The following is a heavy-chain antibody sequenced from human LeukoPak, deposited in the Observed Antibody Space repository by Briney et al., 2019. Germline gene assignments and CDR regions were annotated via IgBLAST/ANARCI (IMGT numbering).Heavy chain of an antibody. CDR1: GYTFTSYG. Sequence: AAVKVSCKASGYTFTSYGISWVRQAPGQGLEWMGWISAYNGNTNYAQKLQGRVTMTTDTSTSTAYMELRSLRYDDTAVYYCARDLGYSYGPGVYYFDYWGQGTLVTVSS. J-gene: IGHJ4*02. D-gene: IGHD5-18*01. CDR2: ISAYNGNT. V-gene: IGHV1-18*01. CDR3: ARDLGYSYGPGVYYFDY.